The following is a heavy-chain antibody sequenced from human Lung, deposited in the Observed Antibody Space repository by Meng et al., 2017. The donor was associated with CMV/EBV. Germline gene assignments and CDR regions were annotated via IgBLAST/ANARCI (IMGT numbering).Heavy chain of an antibody. CDR3: ARDSQGHFDY. CDR2: IYSGGST. Sequence: RLSCAAAGFTVSSNYMNWVRQAQGKGLEWVSVIYSGGSTYYADSVKGRFTISRDNSKNTLYLQMNSLRAEDTAVYYCARDSQGHFDYWGQGTLVTVSS. J-gene: IGHJ4*02. V-gene: IGHV3-53*01. CDR1: GFTVSSNY.